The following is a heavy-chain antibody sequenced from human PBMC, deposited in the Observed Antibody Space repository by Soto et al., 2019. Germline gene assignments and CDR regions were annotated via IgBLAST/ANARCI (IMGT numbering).Heavy chain of an antibody. CDR1: GYSFTSYW. D-gene: IGHD6-13*01. CDR2: IYPGDSDT. Sequence: PGESLKISCNGSGYSFTSYWIGWVRQMPGKGLEWMGIIYPGDSDTRYSPSFQGQVTISADKSISTAYLQWSRLKASDTDMYYCARNRYSSRWYDYWGHGTLVTVSS. CDR3: ARNRYSSRWYDY. J-gene: IGHJ4*01. V-gene: IGHV5-51*01.